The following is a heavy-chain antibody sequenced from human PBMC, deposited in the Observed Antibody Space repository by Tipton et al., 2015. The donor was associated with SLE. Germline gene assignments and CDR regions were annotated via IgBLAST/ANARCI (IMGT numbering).Heavy chain of an antibody. CDR3: ARESRWNYYYYYMDV. J-gene: IGHJ6*03. CDR2: INHSGST. V-gene: IGHV4-34*01. CDR1: SGSFSGYY. D-gene: IGHD2-15*01. Sequence: TLSLTCTVSSGSFSGYYWSWIRQPPGKGLEWIGEINHSGSTNYNPSLKSRVTISVDTSKNQFSLKLSSVTAADTAVYYCARESRWNYYYYYMDVWGKGTTVTVSS.